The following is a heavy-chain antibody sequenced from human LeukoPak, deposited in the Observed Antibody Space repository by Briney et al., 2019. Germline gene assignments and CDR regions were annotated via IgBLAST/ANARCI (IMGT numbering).Heavy chain of an antibody. V-gene: IGHV4-4*07. J-gene: IGHJ3*02. CDR1: GGSISSYY. Sequence: SETLSLTCTVSGGSISSYYWSWIRQPAGKGLEWIGRIYTSGSTNYNPSLKSRVTMSVDTSKNQFSLKLSSVTAADTAVYYCARVGLPGGSYEHDAFDIWGQGTMVTVSS. CDR3: ARVGLPGGSYEHDAFDI. CDR2: IYTSGST. D-gene: IGHD1-26*01.